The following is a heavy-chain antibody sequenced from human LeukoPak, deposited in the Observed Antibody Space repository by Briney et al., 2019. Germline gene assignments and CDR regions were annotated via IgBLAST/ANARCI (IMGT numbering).Heavy chain of an antibody. CDR2: ISSSGSTI. J-gene: IGHJ6*02. Sequence: LSLTCTVSGGSISSGDYYTSWIRQAPGKGLEWVSYISSSGSTIYYADSVKGRFTISRDNAKNSLYLQMNSLRAEDTAVYYCARDHKYSSGWYLGYYYYGMDVWGQGTTVTVSS. CDR3: ARDHKYSSGWYLGYYYYGMDV. V-gene: IGHV3-11*01. CDR1: GGSISSGDYY. D-gene: IGHD6-19*01.